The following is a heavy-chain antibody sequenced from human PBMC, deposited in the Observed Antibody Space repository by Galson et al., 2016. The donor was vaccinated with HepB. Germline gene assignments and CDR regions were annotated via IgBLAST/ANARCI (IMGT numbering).Heavy chain of an antibody. CDR2: IWYDGSNK. Sequence: SLRLSCAASGFSFSSYGMHWVRQAPGKGLEWMAGIWYDGSNKYYADSVKGRFTISRDNSKNTLYLQMNSLRAEDTALYYGARGAYNWNDVVFWFDPWGQGTLVTVSS. V-gene: IGHV3-33*01. CDR1: GFSFSSYG. D-gene: IGHD1-20*01. CDR3: ARGAYNWNDVVFWFDP. J-gene: IGHJ5*02.